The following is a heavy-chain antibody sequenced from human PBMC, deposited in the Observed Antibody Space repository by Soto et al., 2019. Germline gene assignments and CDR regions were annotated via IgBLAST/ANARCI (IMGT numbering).Heavy chain of an antibody. V-gene: IGHV3-30-3*01. J-gene: IGHJ6*02. Sequence: GGSLRLSCAASGFTFSSYAMHWVRQAPGKGLEWVAVISYDGSNKYYADSVKGRFTISRDNSKNTLYLQMNSLRAADTAVYYFARVLVARRRYCGSWSPYYYYCMDVWGQGTTVTVSS. D-gene: IGHD5-12*01. CDR3: ARVLVARRRYCGSWSPYYYYCMDV. CDR2: ISYDGSNK. CDR1: GFTFSSYA.